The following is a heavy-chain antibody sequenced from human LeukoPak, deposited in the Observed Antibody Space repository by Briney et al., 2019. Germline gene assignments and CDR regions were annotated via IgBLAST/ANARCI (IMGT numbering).Heavy chain of an antibody. CDR2: ISSSGSTI. V-gene: IGHV3-48*03. J-gene: IGHJ4*02. Sequence: GGSLRLSCATSGFTFSTYWMSWVRQAPGKGLEWISYISSSGSTIYYADSVKGRFTISRDNAKNSLYLQMNSLRAEDTAVYYCARDPRFCSGGSCWGQGTLVTVS. CDR3: ARDPRFCSGGSC. CDR1: GFTFSTYW. D-gene: IGHD2-15*01.